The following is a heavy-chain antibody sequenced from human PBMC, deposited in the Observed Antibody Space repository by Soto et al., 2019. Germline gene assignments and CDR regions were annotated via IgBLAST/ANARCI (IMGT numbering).Heavy chain of an antibody. CDR3: ARARGAGLFRYYFDY. Sequence: QVQLVQSGAEVKKPGSSVKVSCKASGGTFSSYTISWVRQAPGQGLEWMGRIIPILGIANYAQKFQGRVTITADKSTSTAYRELSSLRSEDTAVYYCARARGAGLFRYYFDYWGQGTLVTVSS. D-gene: IGHD6-19*01. J-gene: IGHJ4*02. V-gene: IGHV1-69*02. CDR2: IIPILGIA. CDR1: GGTFSSYT.